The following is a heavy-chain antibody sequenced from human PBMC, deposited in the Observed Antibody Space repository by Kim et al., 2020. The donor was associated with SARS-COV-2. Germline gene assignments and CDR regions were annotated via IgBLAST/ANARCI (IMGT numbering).Heavy chain of an antibody. CDR1: GGTFSSYA. J-gene: IGHJ4*02. Sequence: SVKVSCKASGGTFSSYAISWVRQAPGQGLEWMGGIIPIFGTANYAQKFQGRVTITADESTSTAYMELSSLRSEDTAVYYCARDRFPAYGSGSYGLHFDYWGQGTLVTVSS. CDR3: ARDRFPAYGSGSYGLHFDY. D-gene: IGHD3-10*01. CDR2: IIPIFGTA. V-gene: IGHV1-69*13.